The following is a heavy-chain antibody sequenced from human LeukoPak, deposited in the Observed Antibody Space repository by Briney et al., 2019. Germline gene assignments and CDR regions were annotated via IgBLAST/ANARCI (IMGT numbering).Heavy chain of an antibody. Sequence: GASVKVSCKASGYTFTSYDINWVRQATGQGLEWMGWMNPNSGNTGYAQKFQGRVTMTRNTSISTAYMELSSLRSEDTAAYYCARESVLEWLFSNYYYYYMDVWGKGTTVTVSS. V-gene: IGHV1-8*01. CDR1: GYTFTSYD. J-gene: IGHJ6*03. CDR3: ARESVLEWLFSNYYYYYMDV. CDR2: MNPNSGNT. D-gene: IGHD3-3*01.